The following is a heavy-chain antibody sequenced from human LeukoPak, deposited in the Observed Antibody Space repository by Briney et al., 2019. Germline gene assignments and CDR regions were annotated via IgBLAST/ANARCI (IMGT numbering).Heavy chain of an antibody. Sequence: ASVKVSCKASGGTFSSYAISGVRQAPGQGLEWMGRIIPILGIANYAQKFQGRVTITADKSTSTAYMGLSSLRSEDTAVYYCARERYYYGSGSMQDYWGQGTLVTVSS. CDR2: IIPILGIA. J-gene: IGHJ4*02. V-gene: IGHV1-69*04. CDR1: GGTFSSYA. D-gene: IGHD3-10*01. CDR3: ARERYYYGSGSMQDY.